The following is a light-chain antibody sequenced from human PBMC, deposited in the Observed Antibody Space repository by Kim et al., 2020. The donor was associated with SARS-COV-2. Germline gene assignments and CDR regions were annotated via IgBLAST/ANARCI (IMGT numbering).Light chain of an antibody. Sequence: SSELTQDPAVSVALGQTVRITCQGDSLRRYYASWYQQKPGQATVLVIYGKNKRPSGIPDRFSGSTSGNTASLTITGAQAEEEADYYCMSRDSSGKVVFGGGTKVTVL. CDR1: SLRRYY. V-gene: IGLV3-19*01. CDR2: GKN. J-gene: IGLJ6*01. CDR3: MSRDSSGKVV.